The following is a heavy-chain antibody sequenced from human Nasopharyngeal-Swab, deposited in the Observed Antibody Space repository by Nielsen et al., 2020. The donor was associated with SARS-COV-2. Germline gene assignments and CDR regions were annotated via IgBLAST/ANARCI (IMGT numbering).Heavy chain of an antibody. J-gene: IGHJ6*02. CDR1: GYTLTELS. V-gene: IGHV1-24*01. D-gene: IGHD6-19*01. CDR3: ATGAAVAGTPISYYYYYGMDV. CDR2: FDPEDGET. Sequence: ASVKVSCKVSGYTLTELSMHWVRQAPGKGLEWMGGFDPEDGETIYAQKFQGRVTMTADTATDTAYMELSSLRSEDTAVYYCATGAAVAGTPISYYYYYGMDVWGQGTTVTVSS.